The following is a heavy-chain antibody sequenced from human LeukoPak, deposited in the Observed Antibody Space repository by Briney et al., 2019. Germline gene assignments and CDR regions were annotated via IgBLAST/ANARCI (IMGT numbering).Heavy chain of an antibody. D-gene: IGHD6-13*01. Sequence: GESLKISCQGSGYTFTNYWIGWVRQMPGKGRACMWIIYPGDSDTRYSPSFQGPVTTSADKSLSTAYLQWNSLKASDRAMYYCALKHDGSWYSPFDYWGQGTLVTVSS. CDR3: ALKHDGSWYSPFDY. CDR1: GYTFTNYW. J-gene: IGHJ4*02. V-gene: IGHV5-51*06. CDR2: IYPGDSDT.